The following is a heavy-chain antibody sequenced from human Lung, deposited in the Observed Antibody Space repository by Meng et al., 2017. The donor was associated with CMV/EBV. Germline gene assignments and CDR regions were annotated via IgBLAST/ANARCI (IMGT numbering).Heavy chain of an antibody. J-gene: IGHJ5*02. CDR1: GLTFSSHP. V-gene: IGHV3-23*01. CDR3: ARRGPVAGKNWFDR. CDR2: ISGSGGST. Sequence: GGSLRLSCVASGLTFSSHPMTWVRQAPGKGLEWVSSISGSGGSTYSADTVQGRFTISRDNSKNTLYLQMSALRDEDTALYYCARRGPVAGKNWFDRWGQGTLVXVSS. D-gene: IGHD6-19*01.